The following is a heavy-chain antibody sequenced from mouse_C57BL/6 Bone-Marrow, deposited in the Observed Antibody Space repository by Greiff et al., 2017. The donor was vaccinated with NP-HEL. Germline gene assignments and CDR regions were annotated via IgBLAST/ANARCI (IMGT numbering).Heavy chain of an antibody. V-gene: IGHV7-1*01. CDR2: SRNKANDYTT. D-gene: IGHD1-1*01. CDR1: GFTFSDFY. CDR3: ARSYGRGYAMDY. Sequence: EVKLVESGGGLVQSGRSLRLSCAPSGFTFSDFYMEWVRQAPGKGLEWIAASRNKANDYTTEYSASVKGRFIVSRDTSQSILYLQMNALRAEDTAIYYCARSYGRGYAMDYWGQGTSVTVSS. J-gene: IGHJ4*01.